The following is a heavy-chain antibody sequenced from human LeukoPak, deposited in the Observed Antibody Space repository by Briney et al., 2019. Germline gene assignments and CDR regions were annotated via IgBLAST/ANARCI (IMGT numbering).Heavy chain of an antibody. J-gene: IGHJ4*02. CDR1: GYTFTAYW. Sequence: GESLKISCKTSGYTFTAYWIAWVRQMPGKGLEWMGIIYPSDSDTRYSPSFQGQVTISADKSISTAYLQWSSLKAWDTAMYYCARQDGYALYYFDYWGQGTLVTVSS. CDR2: IYPSDSDT. V-gene: IGHV5-51*01. D-gene: IGHD5-24*01. CDR3: ARQDGYALYYFDY.